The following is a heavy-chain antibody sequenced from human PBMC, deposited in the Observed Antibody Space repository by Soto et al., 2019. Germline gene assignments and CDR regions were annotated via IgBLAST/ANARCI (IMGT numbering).Heavy chain of an antibody. CDR1: GGSFSGYY. CDR3: ARTGADFWSGYYKLYYYYYYGMDV. V-gene: IGHV4-34*01. D-gene: IGHD3-3*01. CDR2: INHSGST. J-gene: IGHJ6*02. Sequence: SETLSLTCAVYGGSFSGYYWSWIRQPPGKGLEWIGEINHSGSTNYNPSLKSRVTISVDTSKNQFSLKLSSVTAADTAVYYCARTGADFWSGYYKLYYYYYYGMDVWGQGTTVTVSS.